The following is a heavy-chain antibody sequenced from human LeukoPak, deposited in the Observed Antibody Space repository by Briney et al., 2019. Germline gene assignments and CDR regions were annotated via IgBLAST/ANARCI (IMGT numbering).Heavy chain of an antibody. J-gene: IGHJ5*02. Sequence: SETLSLTCAVYGGSFSGYYWSWIRQPPEKGLEWIGEINHRGSTNYNPSLKSRVTISLDTSKNQFSLKLSSVTAADTAVYYCARRPVVRGVRPLRGWFDPWGQGTLVTVSS. D-gene: IGHD3-10*01. CDR1: GGSFSGYY. CDR2: INHRGST. V-gene: IGHV4-34*01. CDR3: ARRPVVRGVRPLRGWFDP.